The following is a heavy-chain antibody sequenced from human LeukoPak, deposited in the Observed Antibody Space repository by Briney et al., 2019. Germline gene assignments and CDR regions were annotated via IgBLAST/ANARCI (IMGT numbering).Heavy chain of an antibody. CDR1: GFNFSSYD. V-gene: IGHV3-30*02. CDR3: AKDGDVVVIAILFN. Sequence: GGSLRLSCAASGFNFSSYDMHWVRQAPGKGLQWVAFIRSDGSDKYYGDSVKGRFTISRDNSKNTLYLQMNSLRAEDTAVYYCAKDGDVVVIAILFNWGQGTLVTVSS. CDR2: IRSDGSDK. D-gene: IGHD2-21*01. J-gene: IGHJ4*02.